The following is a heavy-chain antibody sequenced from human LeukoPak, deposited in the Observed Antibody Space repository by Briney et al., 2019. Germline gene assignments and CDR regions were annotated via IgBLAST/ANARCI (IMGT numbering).Heavy chain of an antibody. J-gene: IGHJ6*03. D-gene: IGHD6-13*01. CDR3: AKSPARYSSSWFYYYYYYMDV. CDR2: ITSSRIYI. Sequence: GGSLRLSCAASGFTFSTYSMNWVRQAPGKGLEWVSSITSSRIYIYYADSVKGRFTISRDNAKNSLYLQMNSLRAEDTAVYYCAKSPARYSSSWFYYYYYYMDVWGKGTTVTISS. CDR1: GFTFSTYS. V-gene: IGHV3-21*01.